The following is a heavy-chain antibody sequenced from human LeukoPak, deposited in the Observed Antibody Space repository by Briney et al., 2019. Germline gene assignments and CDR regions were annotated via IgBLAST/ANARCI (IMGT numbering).Heavy chain of an antibody. CDR2: ISSSSSYI. D-gene: IGHD3-22*01. CDR3: ARDSSAYYYDSSGSDFDY. J-gene: IGHJ4*02. V-gene: IGHV3-21*01. Sequence: PGGSLRLSCAASGFTFSSYSMNWVRQAPGKGLEWVSSISSSSSYIYYADSVKGRFTISRGNAKNSLYLQMNSLRAEDTAVYYCARDSSAYYYDSSGSDFDYWGQGTLVTVSS. CDR1: GFTFSSYS.